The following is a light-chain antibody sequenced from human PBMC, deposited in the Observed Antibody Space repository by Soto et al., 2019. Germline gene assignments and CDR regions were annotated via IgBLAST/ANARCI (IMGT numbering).Light chain of an antibody. Sequence: EIVLTQSPATLSLSPGERATLSCRASQSVSRYLAWYQQKPGQAPRLLIYDASSRATGIPARFSGSGSGTDFTLTITRREPEDFSVYYCQQRSNWPSTFGGGTKVEI. CDR2: DAS. V-gene: IGKV3-11*01. CDR3: QQRSNWPST. J-gene: IGKJ4*01. CDR1: QSVSRY.